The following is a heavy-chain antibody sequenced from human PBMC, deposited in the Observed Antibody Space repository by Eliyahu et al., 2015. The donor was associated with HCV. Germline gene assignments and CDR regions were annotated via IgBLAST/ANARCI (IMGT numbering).Heavy chain of an antibody. V-gene: IGHV1-69*01. CDR1: GGTFRTLS. CDR2: ILPVFGSS. J-gene: IGHJ1*01. Sequence: QVQLEQSGAEVKKPGSSVKVSCKAXGGTFRTLSINWVRQAPGQGLEWMGRILPVFGSSNYAQKFQGRVSITADEPTATAYLELNSLTSDDTAIFYCATVRASVTHRAEYFQHWGQGTLVTVS. D-gene: IGHD5/OR15-5a*01. CDR3: ATVRASVTHRAEYFQH.